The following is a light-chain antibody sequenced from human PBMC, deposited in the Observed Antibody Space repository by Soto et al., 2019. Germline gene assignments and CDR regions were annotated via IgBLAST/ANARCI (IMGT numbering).Light chain of an antibody. CDR2: AAS. J-gene: IGKJ5*01. CDR3: QQYNDWPPIT. Sequence: IQLTQSPSFLSASVGERVTITARPSQDISDYLLWYQQRPGKAPKLLIYAASTLQSGVPSRCSGSGSGTEFTLTITSLQPDDVATYYCQQYNDWPPITFGQGTRLEIK. V-gene: IGKV1-9*01. CDR1: QDISDY.